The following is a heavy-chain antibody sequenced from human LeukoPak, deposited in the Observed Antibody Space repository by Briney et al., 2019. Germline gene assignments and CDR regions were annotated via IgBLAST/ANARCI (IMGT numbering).Heavy chain of an antibody. CDR2: IYTSGST. V-gene: IGHV4-4*07. Sequence: SETLSLTCTVSGGSMSSYYWTWIWQPAGKGLEWIGRIYTSGSTNYNPSLKSRVTMSVDTSKNQFSLKLTSVTAADTALYYCAGYSYGQGGIWGQGTMVTVSS. CDR1: GGSMSSYY. D-gene: IGHD5-18*01. CDR3: AGYSYGQGGI. J-gene: IGHJ3*02.